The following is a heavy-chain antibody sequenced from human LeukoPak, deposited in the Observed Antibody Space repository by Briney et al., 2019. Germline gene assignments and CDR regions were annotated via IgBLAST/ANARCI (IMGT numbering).Heavy chain of an antibody. CDR2: IYYSGST. D-gene: IGHD3-10*01. Sequence: PSETLSLTCTVSGGSLSSYYWSWLRQPPGKGLEGIGYIYYSGSTHYNPSLKSQLTISVDTSKTQCSARLSSVTAADTAVYYCARDQPSNYVSGSYYKRGAWGDPWGQGTLVSVSS. J-gene: IGHJ5*02. V-gene: IGHV4-59*01. CDR3: ARDQPSNYVSGSYYKRGAWGDP. CDR1: GGSLSSYY.